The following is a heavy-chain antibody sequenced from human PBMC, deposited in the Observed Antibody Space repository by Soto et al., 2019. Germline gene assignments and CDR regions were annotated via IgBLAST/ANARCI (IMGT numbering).Heavy chain of an antibody. V-gene: IGHV3-49*02. Sequence: PGESLKLSCKGSGYSFTSYWIGWVRQMPGKGLEWVGFIRSKAYGGTTEYAASVKGRFTISRDDSKSIAYLQMNSLKTEDTAVYYCTGYSSGWSPNWGQGTLVTVSS. J-gene: IGHJ4*02. CDR1: GYSFTSYW. CDR2: IRSKAYGGTT. D-gene: IGHD6-19*01. CDR3: TGYSSGWSPN.